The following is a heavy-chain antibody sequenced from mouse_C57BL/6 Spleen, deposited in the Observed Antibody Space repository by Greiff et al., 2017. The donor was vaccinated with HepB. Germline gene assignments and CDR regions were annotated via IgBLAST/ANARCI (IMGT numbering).Heavy chain of an antibody. CDR2: ISYSGST. J-gene: IGHJ3*01. D-gene: IGHD1-1*01. Sequence: ESGPGMVKPSQSLSLPCTVPGYSITSGYDWHWIRHFPGNKLEWMGYISYSGSTNYNPSLKSRISITHDTSKNHFFLKLNSVTTEDTATYYCARGGHYYGKAWFAYWGQGTLVTVSA. CDR3: ARGGHYYGKAWFAY. V-gene: IGHV3-1*01. CDR1: GYSITSGYD.